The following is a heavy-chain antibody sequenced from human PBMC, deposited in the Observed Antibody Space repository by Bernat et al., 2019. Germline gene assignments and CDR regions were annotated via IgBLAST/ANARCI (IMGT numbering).Heavy chain of an antibody. D-gene: IGHD4-17*01. J-gene: IGHJ4*02. CDR1: GGSISSYY. CDR2: INHSGST. V-gene: IGHV4-34*01. CDR3: ARRTTVTGFDY. Sequence: QVQLQESGPGLVKPSETLSLTCTVSGGSISSYYWSWIRQPPGKGLEWIGEINHSGSTNYNPSLKSRVTISVDTSKNQFSLKLSSVTAADTAVYYCARRTTVTGFDYWGQGTLVTVSS.